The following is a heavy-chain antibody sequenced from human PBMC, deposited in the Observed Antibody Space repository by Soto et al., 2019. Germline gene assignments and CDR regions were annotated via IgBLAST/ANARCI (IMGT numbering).Heavy chain of an antibody. CDR1: GGSISSRSW. Sequence: SETLSLTXAVSGGSISSRSWWTWVRQPPGKGLEWIGEIYQSGTTNYNTSLKSRVTMSVDKSKNQFSLRLNSMTAADAAVYFCARKKIAAAGYYNGLDVWGQGTTVTVSS. J-gene: IGHJ6*02. D-gene: IGHD6-13*01. CDR2: IYQSGTT. V-gene: IGHV4-4*02. CDR3: ARKKIAAAGYYNGLDV.